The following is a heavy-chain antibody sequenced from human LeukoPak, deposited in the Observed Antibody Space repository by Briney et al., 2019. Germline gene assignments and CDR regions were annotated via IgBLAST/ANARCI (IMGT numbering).Heavy chain of an antibody. CDR3: AKFGIHYGSGYFDY. J-gene: IGHJ4*02. CDR1: GFTFSSYG. D-gene: IGHD3-10*01. V-gene: IGHV3-30*02. CDR2: IRYDGSNK. Sequence: GGSLRLSCAASGFTFSSYGMHWVRQAPGKGLEWVAFIRYDGSNKYYADSVKGRFTISRDNSKNTLYLQMNSLRAEDTAVYYCAKFGIHYGSGYFDYWGQGTLVTVSS.